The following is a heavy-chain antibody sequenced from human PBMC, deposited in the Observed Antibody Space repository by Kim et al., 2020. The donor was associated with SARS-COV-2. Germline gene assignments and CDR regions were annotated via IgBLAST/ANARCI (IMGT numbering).Heavy chain of an antibody. CDR1: GGSISSSSYY. D-gene: IGHD2-2*01. CDR2: IYYSGST. J-gene: IGHJ6*02. CDR3: AISIPYCSSTSCSTNPYDYYGMDV. V-gene: IGHV4-39*01. Sequence: SETLSLTCTVSGGSISSSSYYWGWIRQPPGKGLEWIGSIYYSGSTYYNPSLKSRVTISVDTSKNQFSLKLSSVTAADTAVYYCAISIPYCSSTSCSTNPYDYYGMDVWGQGTTVTVSS.